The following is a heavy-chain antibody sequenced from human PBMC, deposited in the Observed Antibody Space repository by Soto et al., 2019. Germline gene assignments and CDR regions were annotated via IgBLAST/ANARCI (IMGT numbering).Heavy chain of an antibody. CDR1: GFTFSSYS. V-gene: IGHV3-21*01. CDR2: ISSSSSYI. D-gene: IGHD4-4*01. Sequence: GGSLRLSCAASGFTFSSYSMNWVRQAPGKGLEWVSSISSSSSYIYYADSVKGRFTISRDNAKNSLYLQMNSLRAEDTAVYYCARVRTTVTRLDYWGQGTLVTVSS. CDR3: ARVRTTVTRLDY. J-gene: IGHJ4*02.